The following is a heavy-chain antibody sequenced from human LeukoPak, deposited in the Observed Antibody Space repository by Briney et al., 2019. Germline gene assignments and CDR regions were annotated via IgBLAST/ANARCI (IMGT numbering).Heavy chain of an antibody. CDR3: AEVIDYGDYYDY. D-gene: IGHD4-17*01. CDR2: ISSDGSNT. V-gene: IGHV3-30*18. CDR1: GFTFISYG. J-gene: IGHJ4*02. Sequence: PGGSLRLSCAASGFTFISYGMHWVRQTPGKGLEWVAVISSDGSNTFYADSVKGRFTISRDNSKNTLFLQMNSLRAEDTAVYYCAEVIDYGDYYDYWGQGTLVTVSS.